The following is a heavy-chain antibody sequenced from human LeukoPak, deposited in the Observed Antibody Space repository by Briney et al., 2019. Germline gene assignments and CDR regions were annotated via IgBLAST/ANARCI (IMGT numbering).Heavy chain of an antibody. Sequence: ASVKVSCKASGYTFTRYYMHWVRQAPGQGLEWMGIINPCGGSTSYAQKFQGRVTMTRDTSTSTVYMELSSLRSDDTAVYYCATDSKNKGYSSRVMGAFDIWGQGTMVTVSS. CDR1: GYTFTRYY. V-gene: IGHV1-46*01. J-gene: IGHJ3*02. CDR3: ATDSKNKGYSSRVMGAFDI. CDR2: INPCGGST. D-gene: IGHD6-13*01.